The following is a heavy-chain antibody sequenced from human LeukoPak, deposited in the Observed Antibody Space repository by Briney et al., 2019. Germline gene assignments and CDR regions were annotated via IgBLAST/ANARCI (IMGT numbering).Heavy chain of an antibody. J-gene: IGHJ4*02. CDR1: GGSISRGRYY. CDR3: ARARSGSDFLGYFDS. V-gene: IGHV4-39*07. CDR2: IYYSGRT. Sequence: PSETLSLTCTVSGGSISRGRYYWGWIRQPPGKGLEWIGSIYYSGRTYYNPSLKSRATMSLDTTKNQFSLKLNSVTAADTAVYYCARARSGSDFLGYFDSWGQGTLVTVSS. D-gene: IGHD1-26*01.